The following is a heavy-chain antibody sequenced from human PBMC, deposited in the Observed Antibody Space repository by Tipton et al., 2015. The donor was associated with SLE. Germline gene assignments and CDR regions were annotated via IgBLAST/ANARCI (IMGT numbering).Heavy chain of an antibody. Sequence: TLSLTCAVYGGSLSGYYWSWVRQPAGKGLEWIGRIYTSGSTNYNPSLKSRVTMSVDTSKNQFSLKLSSVTAADTAVYHCARDHPVAGPFDYWGQGTLVTVSS. CDR2: IYTSGST. CDR1: GGSLSGYY. CDR3: ARDHPVAGPFDY. D-gene: IGHD6-19*01. V-gene: IGHV4-4*07. J-gene: IGHJ4*02.